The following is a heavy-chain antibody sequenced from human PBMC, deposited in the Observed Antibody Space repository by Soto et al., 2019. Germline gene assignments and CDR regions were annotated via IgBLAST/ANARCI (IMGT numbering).Heavy chain of an antibody. CDR2: INPSGSST. CDR3: ATRVGSVGVLDY. J-gene: IGHJ4*02. V-gene: IGHV1-46*01. CDR1: GYTFTNDF. D-gene: IGHD1-26*01. Sequence: GASVKVSCKASGYTFTNDFMHWVRQAPGQGLEWMGIINPSGSSTTYAQKFQGRVTMTRDTSTSTLYMELRSLRFEDTAVYYCATRVGSVGVLDYWGRGTLVTVSS.